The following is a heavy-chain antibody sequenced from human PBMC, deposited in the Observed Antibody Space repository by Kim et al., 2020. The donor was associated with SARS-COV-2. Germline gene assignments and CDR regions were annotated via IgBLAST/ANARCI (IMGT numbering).Heavy chain of an antibody. CDR3: TRADKRLWFGDPESYFDY. J-gene: IGHJ4*02. Sequence: SETLSLTCTVSGGSISSSGYYWGWIRQPPGQGLEWIGSVYYSGSGYYNPSLKSRVTISLDTSKNQFSLKLSSVTAADTAVYYCTRADKRLWFGDPESYFDYWGQGTLVTVSS. CDR2: VYYSGSG. V-gene: IGHV4-39*07. D-gene: IGHD3-10*01. CDR1: GGSISSSGYY.